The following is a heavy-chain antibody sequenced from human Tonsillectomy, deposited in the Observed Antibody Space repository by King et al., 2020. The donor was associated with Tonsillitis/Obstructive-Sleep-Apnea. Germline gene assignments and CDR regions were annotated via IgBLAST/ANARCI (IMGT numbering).Heavy chain of an antibody. J-gene: IGHJ3*02. CDR2: IYYSGST. CDR1: GVSISSSSYY. Sequence: QLQLQESGPGLVKPSETLSLTCTVSGVSISSSSYYWGWIRQSPGKGLEWIGSIYYSGSTYYNPSLKSRVTISVDTSKNQFSLKLSSVTAADTAVFYCARYNVAPYVFDIWGQGTMVTVPS. D-gene: IGHD1-14*01. CDR3: ARYNVAPYVFDI. V-gene: IGHV4-39*01.